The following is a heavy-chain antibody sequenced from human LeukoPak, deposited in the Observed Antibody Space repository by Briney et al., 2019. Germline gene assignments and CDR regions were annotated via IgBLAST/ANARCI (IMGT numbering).Heavy chain of an antibody. CDR3: ARGGFVVVPAAPRPYYYYMDV. V-gene: IGHV4-34*01. CDR1: GGSFSGCY. D-gene: IGHD2-2*01. CDR2: INHSGST. Sequence: PSETLSLTCAVYGGSFSGCYWSWIRQPPGKGLEWIGEINHSGSTNYNPSLKSRVTISVDTSKNQFSLKLSSVTAADTAVYYCARGGFVVVPAAPRPYYYYMDVWGKGTTVTVSS. J-gene: IGHJ6*03.